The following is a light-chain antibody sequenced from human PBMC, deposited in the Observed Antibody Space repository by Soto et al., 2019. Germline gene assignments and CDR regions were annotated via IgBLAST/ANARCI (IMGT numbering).Light chain of an antibody. CDR2: DAS. CDR3: QQCYSNTIT. CDR1: QDIGNY. J-gene: IGKJ5*01. V-gene: IGKV1-39*01. Sequence: DIHITQSPSSLWVAVPKTVTITCQASQDIGNYLNWYQQKPGKAPKLLIYDASNLEGGVPSRFSGSGSGTDFTLTICRLQPEDFATYYCQQCYSNTITFGQVRRLDIK.